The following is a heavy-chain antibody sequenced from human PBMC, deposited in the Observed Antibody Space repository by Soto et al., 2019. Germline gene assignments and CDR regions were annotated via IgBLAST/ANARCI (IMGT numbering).Heavy chain of an antibody. Sequence: GESLKISCKGSGYSFTSYWIGWVRQMPGKGLEWMGIIYPGDSDTRYSPSFQGQVTISADKSISTAYLLLSSLKASDTAMYYCARPNIPGSHIAAAGTGMVPIAYWGQGTLVTVSS. J-gene: IGHJ4*02. V-gene: IGHV5-51*01. CDR1: GYSFTSYW. D-gene: IGHD6-13*01. CDR3: ARPNIPGSHIAAAGTGMVPIAY. CDR2: IYPGDSDT.